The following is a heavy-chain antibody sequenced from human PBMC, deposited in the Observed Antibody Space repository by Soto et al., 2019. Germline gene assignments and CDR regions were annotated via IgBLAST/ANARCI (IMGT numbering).Heavy chain of an antibody. Sequence: GGSLRLSCAASGFTFSSYSMNWVRQAPGKGLEWVSYISSSSSTIYYADSVKGRFTISRDNAKNSLYLQMNSLRAEDTAVYYCARGLRIYYDRSGLHYWGQGTLVTVSS. V-gene: IGHV3-48*01. D-gene: IGHD3-22*01. CDR2: ISSSSSTI. CDR3: ARGLRIYYDRSGLHY. CDR1: GFTFSSYS. J-gene: IGHJ4*02.